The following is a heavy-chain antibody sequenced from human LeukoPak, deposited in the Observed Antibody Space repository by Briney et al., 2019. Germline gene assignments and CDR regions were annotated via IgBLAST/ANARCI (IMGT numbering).Heavy chain of an antibody. V-gene: IGHV4-34*01. D-gene: IGHD3-22*01. CDR3: ARAPGGYDSSGYYLGY. CDR1: GVSFSGYY. Sequence: SETLSLTCAVYGVSFSGYYWSWIRQPPGKGLEWIGEINHSGSTNYNPSLKSRVTISVDTSKNQFSLKLSSVTAADTAVYYCARAPGGYDSSGYYLGYWGQGTLVTVSS. J-gene: IGHJ4*02. CDR2: INHSGST.